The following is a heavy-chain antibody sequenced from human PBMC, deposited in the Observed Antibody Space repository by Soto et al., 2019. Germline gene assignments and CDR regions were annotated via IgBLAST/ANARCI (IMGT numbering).Heavy chain of an antibody. CDR1: GGSISSYY. CDR2: IYYSGST. Sequence: QVQLQESGPGLVKPSETLSLTCTVSGGSISSYYWSWIRQPPGKGLEWIGYIYYSGSTNYNPSLKSRVTISVDTSKIPFSLKLSSVTAAETAVYYCARTPHMITFGGVIVSSAFDIWGQGTMVTVSS. J-gene: IGHJ3*02. CDR3: ARTPHMITFGGVIVSSAFDI. D-gene: IGHD3-16*02. V-gene: IGHV4-59*08.